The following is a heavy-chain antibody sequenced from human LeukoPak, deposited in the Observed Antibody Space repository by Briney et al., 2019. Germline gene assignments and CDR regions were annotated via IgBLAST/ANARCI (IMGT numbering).Heavy chain of an antibody. J-gene: IGHJ4*02. CDR2: INPNSGGT. CDR3: ARNPGSIAAAGEADY. Sequence: GASVTVSFKASGYTFTVYYMHWVRQAPGQGLEWMGWINPNSGGTNYAQKFQGRVTMTRDTSISTAYMELSRLRSDDTAVYYCARNPGSIAAAGEADYWGQGTLVTVSS. CDR1: GYTFTVYY. D-gene: IGHD6-13*01. V-gene: IGHV1-2*02.